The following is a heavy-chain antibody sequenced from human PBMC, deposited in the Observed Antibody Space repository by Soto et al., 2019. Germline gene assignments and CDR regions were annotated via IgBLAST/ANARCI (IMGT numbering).Heavy chain of an antibody. J-gene: IGHJ4*02. CDR3: ARQARSGSYTQYYFDY. CDR1: GGTFSSYA. D-gene: IGHD1-26*01. V-gene: IGHV1-69*01. Sequence: QVQLVQSGAEVKKPGSSVKVSCKASGGTFSSYAISWVRQAPGQGLEWMGGIIPIFGTANYAQKFQGRVTITADESTSTAYMELSSLRSEHTAVYYCARQARSGSYTQYYFDYWGQGTLVTVSS. CDR2: IIPIFGTA.